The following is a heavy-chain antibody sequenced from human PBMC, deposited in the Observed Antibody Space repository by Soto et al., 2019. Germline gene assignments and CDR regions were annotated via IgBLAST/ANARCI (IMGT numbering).Heavy chain of an antibody. CDR3: ARGPGYSSRCIDY. Sequence: QVQLQQWGAGLLKPSETLSLTCAVYGGSFSGYYWSWIRQPPGKGLEWIGEINHSGSTNYNPSLKSRVTRSVDTSKNQFSLQLSSVPAADTAVYYCARGPGYSSRCIDYWGQGTLVTVSS. CDR2: INHSGST. D-gene: IGHD6-13*01. CDR1: GGSFSGYY. V-gene: IGHV4-34*01. J-gene: IGHJ4*02.